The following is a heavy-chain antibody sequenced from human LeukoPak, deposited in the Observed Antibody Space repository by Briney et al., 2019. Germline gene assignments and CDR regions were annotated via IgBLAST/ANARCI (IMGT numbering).Heavy chain of an antibody. CDR2: IYTSGST. J-gene: IGHJ4*02. CDR1: GGSISSASYY. Sequence: SETLSLTCTVSGGSISSASYYWSWIRQPAGKGLEWIGRIYTSGSTNYNPSLKSRVTISVDTSKNQFSLKLSSVTAADTAVYYCARHVLGAKLDYWGQGTLVTVSS. D-gene: IGHD1-26*01. V-gene: IGHV4-61*02. CDR3: ARHVLGAKLDY.